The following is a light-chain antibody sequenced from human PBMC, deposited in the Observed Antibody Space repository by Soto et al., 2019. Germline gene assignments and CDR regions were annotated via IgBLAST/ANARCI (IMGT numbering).Light chain of an antibody. CDR2: DTS. CDR3: QQYNNWPIT. V-gene: IGKV3-15*01. CDR1: QSVSRK. J-gene: IGKJ5*01. Sequence: EIVMTQSPVTLSVSPGERATLSCRASQSVSRKLVWYQQKPGQAPRLLIYDTSTRATGIPARFSGSGSGTEFTLTISSLQSEDFEIYYCQQYNNWPITFGQGTRLEIK.